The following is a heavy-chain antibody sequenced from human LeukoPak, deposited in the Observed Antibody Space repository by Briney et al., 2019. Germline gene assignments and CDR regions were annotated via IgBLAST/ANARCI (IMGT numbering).Heavy chain of an antibody. Sequence: SQTLSLTCTVSGGSISSGSYYWSWIRQPAGKGREWIGRIYTSGSTNYNPSLKSRVTISVDTSKNQFSLKLSSVTAADTAVYYCARDLYYDILTGYYNAPWGQGTLVTVSS. J-gene: IGHJ5*02. CDR3: ARDLYYDILTGYYNAP. D-gene: IGHD3-9*01. CDR2: IYTSGST. V-gene: IGHV4-61*02. CDR1: GGSISSGSYY.